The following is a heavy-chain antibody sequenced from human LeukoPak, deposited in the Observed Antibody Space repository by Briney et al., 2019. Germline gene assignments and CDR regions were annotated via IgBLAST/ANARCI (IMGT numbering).Heavy chain of an antibody. Sequence: PSETLSLTCTVSGGSISSHYWSWIRQPPGTGLEWIGYIYYSGSTNYNPSLKSRVTISVDTSQNQFSLRLSSVTAADTAVYYCARGSSGLGGFFDYWGQGTLVTVSS. D-gene: IGHD6-19*01. CDR1: GGSISSHY. J-gene: IGHJ4*02. CDR2: IYYSGST. CDR3: ARGSSGLGGFFDY. V-gene: IGHV4-59*11.